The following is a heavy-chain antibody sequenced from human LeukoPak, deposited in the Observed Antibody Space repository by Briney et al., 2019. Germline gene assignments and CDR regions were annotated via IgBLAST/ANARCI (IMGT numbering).Heavy chain of an antibody. CDR1: GGSISSSSYY. D-gene: IGHD3-22*01. CDR3: ARDYYDSSGFDAFDI. Sequence: PSGTLSLTCTVSGGSISSSSYYWGWIRQPPGKGLEWIGSTYYSGSTYYNPSLKSRVTISVDTSKNQFSLKLSSVTAADTAVYYCARDYYDSSGFDAFDIWGQGTMVTVSS. CDR2: TYYSGST. V-gene: IGHV4-39*02. J-gene: IGHJ3*02.